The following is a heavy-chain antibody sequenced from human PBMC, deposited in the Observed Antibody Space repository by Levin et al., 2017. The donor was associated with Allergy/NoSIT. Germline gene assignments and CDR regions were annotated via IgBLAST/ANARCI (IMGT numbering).Heavy chain of an antibody. V-gene: IGHV4-30-4*01. J-gene: IGHJ4*02. D-gene: IGHD4-17*01. Sequence: SETLSLTCTVSGGSISSGDYYWSWIRQPPGKGLEWIGYIYYSGSTYYNPSLKSRVTISVDTSKNQFSLKLSSVTAADTAVYYCARDRGLGGDPYYFDYWGQGTLVTVSS. CDR2: IYYSGST. CDR1: GGSISSGDYY. CDR3: ARDRGLGGDPYYFDY.